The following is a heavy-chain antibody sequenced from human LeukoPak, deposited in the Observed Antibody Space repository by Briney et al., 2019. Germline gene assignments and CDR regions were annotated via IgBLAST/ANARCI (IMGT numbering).Heavy chain of an antibody. Sequence: ASVKVSCKDSVYTFTSYGISWVRQAPGQGLEWMGWISPFNGNTNYAQKLQGRVTRTTDTSTSTVYMELRSLRSDDSAVYYCARDLDIVVVAAALRHYGLDVWGQGTTVTVSS. V-gene: IGHV1-18*01. CDR3: ARDLDIVVVAAALRHYGLDV. J-gene: IGHJ6*02. CDR2: ISPFNGNT. D-gene: IGHD2-2*01. CDR1: VYTFTSYG.